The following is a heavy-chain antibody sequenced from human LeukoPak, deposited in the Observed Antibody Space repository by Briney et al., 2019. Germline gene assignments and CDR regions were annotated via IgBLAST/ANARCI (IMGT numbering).Heavy chain of an antibody. Sequence: KSGGSLRLSCAASGFTFSSYSTNWVRQAPGKGLEWVSSISSSSSYIYYADSVKGRFTISRDNAKNSLYLQMNSLRAEDTAVYYCASTFTTGDGNFDYWGQGTLVTVSS. D-gene: IGHD7-27*01. CDR2: ISSSSSYI. CDR3: ASTFTTGDGNFDY. J-gene: IGHJ4*02. CDR1: GFTFSSYS. V-gene: IGHV3-21*01.